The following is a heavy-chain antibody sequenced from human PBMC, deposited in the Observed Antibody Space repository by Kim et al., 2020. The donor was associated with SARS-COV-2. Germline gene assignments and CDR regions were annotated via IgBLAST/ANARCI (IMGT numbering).Heavy chain of an antibody. CDR2: IYHSGST. J-gene: IGHJ3*02. D-gene: IGHD2-21*02. V-gene: IGHV4-38-2*02. CDR1: GYSISSGYY. Sequence: SETLSLTCTVSGYSISSGYYWGWIRQPPGKGLEWIGSIYHSGSTYYNPSLKSRVTISVDTSKNQFSLKLSSVTAADTAVYYCARDFDVVVTARDAFDIWGQGTMVTVSS. CDR3: ARDFDVVVTARDAFDI.